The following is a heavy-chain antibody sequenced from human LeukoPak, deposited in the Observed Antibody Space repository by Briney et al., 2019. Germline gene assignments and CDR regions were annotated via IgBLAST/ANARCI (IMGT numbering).Heavy chain of an antibody. CDR2: IYYSGST. CDR1: GGSISSYY. D-gene: IGHD2-15*01. V-gene: IGHV4-59*08. J-gene: IGHJ3*01. Sequence: PSETLSLTCTVSGGSISSYYWSWIRQPPGKGLEWIGYIYYSGSTNYNPSLKSRVTISVDTSKNQFSLKLSSVTAADTAVYYCATSVGYHGSKNAFDVWGLGTMVTVSS. CDR3: ATSVGYHGSKNAFDV.